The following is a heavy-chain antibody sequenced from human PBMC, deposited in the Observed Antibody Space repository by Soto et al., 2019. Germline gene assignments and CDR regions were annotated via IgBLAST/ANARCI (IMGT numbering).Heavy chain of an antibody. CDR3: AAHYDILTGYYNFLYGMDV. CDR1: GYTFTSYA. CDR2: INAINGNA. Sequence: VASVKVSCKASGYTFTSYAMHWVRQAPGQRLEWMGWINAINGNANYSQKFQGRVTITTDESTSTAYMELSSLRSEDTAVYYCAAHYDILTGYYNFLYGMDVWGQGTTVTVSS. J-gene: IGHJ6*02. V-gene: IGHV1-3*01. D-gene: IGHD3-9*01.